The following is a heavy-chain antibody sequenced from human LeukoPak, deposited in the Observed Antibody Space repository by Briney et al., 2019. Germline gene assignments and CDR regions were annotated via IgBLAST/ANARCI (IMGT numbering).Heavy chain of an antibody. V-gene: IGHV3-9*01. CDR1: GFTFDDYA. J-gene: IGHJ4*02. D-gene: IGHD3-22*01. CDR3: AKDMDGEYYYDSSCDY. CDR2: ISWNSGSI. Sequence: GGSLRLSCAASGFTFDDYAMHWVRQAPGKGLEWVSGISWNSGSIGYADSVKGRFTISRDNAKNSLYLQMNSLRAEDTALYYCAKDMDGEYYYDSSCDYWGQGTLVTVSS.